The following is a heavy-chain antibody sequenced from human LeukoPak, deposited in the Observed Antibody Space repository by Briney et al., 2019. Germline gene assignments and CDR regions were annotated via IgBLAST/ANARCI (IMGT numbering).Heavy chain of an antibody. CDR1: GGSISSSSYY. V-gene: IGHV4-39*07. Sequence: SETLSLTCTVSGGSISSSSYYWGWIRQPPGKGLEWIGSIYYSGSTYYNPSLKSRVTISVDTSKNQFSLKLSSVTAADTAVYYCARGLHCSSTSCYPFDYWGQGTLVTVSS. D-gene: IGHD2-2*01. CDR2: IYYSGST. J-gene: IGHJ4*02. CDR3: ARGLHCSSTSCYPFDY.